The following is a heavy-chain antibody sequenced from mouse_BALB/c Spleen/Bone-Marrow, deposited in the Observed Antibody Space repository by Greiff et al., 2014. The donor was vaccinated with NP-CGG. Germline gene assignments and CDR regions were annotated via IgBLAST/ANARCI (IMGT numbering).Heavy chain of an antibody. Sequence: QVQLQQSGAELAKPGASVKMSCKASGYTFTSYWMHWVKQRPGQGLEWIGYINPSTGYTEYIQKFKDKATLTADKSSSTAYMQLSSLTSEDSAAYYCARQITTVDYAMDYWGQGTSVTVSS. CDR1: GYTFTSYW. D-gene: IGHD1-1*01. V-gene: IGHV1-7*01. J-gene: IGHJ4*01. CDR2: INPSTGYT. CDR3: ARQITTVDYAMDY.